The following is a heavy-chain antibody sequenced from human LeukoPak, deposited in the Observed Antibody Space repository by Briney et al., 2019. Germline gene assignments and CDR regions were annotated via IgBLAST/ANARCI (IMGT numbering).Heavy chain of an antibody. Sequence: PGGSLRLSCTVSGFTVSSNSMSWVRQAPGKGLEWVSFIYSGGNTHYSDSVKGRFTISRDNSKNTLYLQMNSLRAEDTAVYYCARDLGQYYDTSDNWFDPWGQGTLVTVSS. D-gene: IGHD3-22*01. CDR1: GFTVSSNS. J-gene: IGHJ5*02. V-gene: IGHV3-53*01. CDR3: ARDLGQYYDTSDNWFDP. CDR2: IYSGGNT.